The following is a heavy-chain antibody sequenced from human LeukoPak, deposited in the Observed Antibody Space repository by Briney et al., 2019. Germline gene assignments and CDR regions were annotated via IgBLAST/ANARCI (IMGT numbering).Heavy chain of an antibody. CDR3: ARRYYYGSGSYDA. CDR2: ISWNSGSI. CDR1: GFTFDDYA. Sequence: GGSLRLSCAASGFTFDDYAMHWVRQAPGKGLEWVSGISWNSGSIGYADSVKGRFTISRDNAKNSPYLQMNSLRAEDTAVYYCARRYYYGSGSYDAWGQGTLVTVSS. D-gene: IGHD3-10*01. V-gene: IGHV3-9*01. J-gene: IGHJ5*02.